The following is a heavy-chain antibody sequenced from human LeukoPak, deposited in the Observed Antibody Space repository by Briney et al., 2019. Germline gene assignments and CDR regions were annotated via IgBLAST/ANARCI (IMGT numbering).Heavy chain of an antibody. D-gene: IGHD2-2*01. CDR1: GFSLSRNC. V-gene: IGHV3-30*02. Sequence: GGSLRLSCATSGFSLSRNCMHWVRQAPGQGLEWVAFILSDGSYEYYADSVKGRFTISRDTSRNTLFLQMNSLRTEDTAVYYWAKDWGHVPASISGHWGQGTLVTVSS. J-gene: IGHJ1*01. CDR3: AKDWGHVPASISGH. CDR2: ILSDGSYE.